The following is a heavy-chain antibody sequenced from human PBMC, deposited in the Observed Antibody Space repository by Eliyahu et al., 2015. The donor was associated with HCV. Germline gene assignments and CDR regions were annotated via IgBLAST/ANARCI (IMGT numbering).Heavy chain of an antibody. CDR1: GDSXXRVDXY. CDR2: IFYNGGT. J-gene: IGHJ4*02. Sequence: QVQLRESGPGLVRPPETLSLTCTXSGDSXXRVDXYWGWIRQPPGKGLECIGSIFYNGGTFYNPSLQSRVTISVDTSKNQFSLRMRSVTAADTAVYYCARIEYSSSIDYWGQGTLVSVSS. V-gene: IGHV4-39*07. D-gene: IGHD6-6*01. CDR3: ARIEYSSSIDY.